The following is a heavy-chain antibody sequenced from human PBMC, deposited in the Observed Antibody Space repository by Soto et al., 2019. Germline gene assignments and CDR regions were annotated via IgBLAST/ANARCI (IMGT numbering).Heavy chain of an antibody. V-gene: IGHV4-61*01. J-gene: IGHJ6*02. CDR3: ARHVPYCSDTSHCAYGMDV. CDR1: GGSVSSNTYY. Sequence: PSETLSLTCIVSGGSVSSNTYYWSWIRQPPGKGLEYIGYIYYSGSTNYNPSLKSRVTISVDTSKNQFSLKLSSVTAADTAVYYCARHVPYCSDTSHCAYGMDVWGQGTTVTVSS. D-gene: IGHD2-2*01. CDR2: IYYSGST.